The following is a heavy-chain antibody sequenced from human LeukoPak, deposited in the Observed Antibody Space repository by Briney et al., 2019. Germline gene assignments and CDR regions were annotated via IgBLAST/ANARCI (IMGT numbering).Heavy chain of an antibody. Sequence: SETLSLTCAVYGGSFSGYYWSWIRQPPGKGLEWIGEINHSGSTNYNPSLKSRVTISVDTSKNQFSLKLSSVTAADTAVYYCARVYYDFWFDYWGQGTLVTVYS. CDR1: GGSFSGYY. CDR3: ARVYYDFWFDY. J-gene: IGHJ4*02. CDR2: INHSGST. D-gene: IGHD3-3*01. V-gene: IGHV4-34*01.